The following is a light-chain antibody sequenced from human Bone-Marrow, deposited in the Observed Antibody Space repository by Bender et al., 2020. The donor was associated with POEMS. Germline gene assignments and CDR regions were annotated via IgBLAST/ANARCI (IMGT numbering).Light chain of an antibody. CDR2: QDT. Sequence: SYELTQPPSVSVSPGQTATITCSGEKLGEEYACWYQQNPGQSPVVVIYQDTKRPSGIPERFSGSTSGNTASLTISGTQTMDEADYYCQSWGSNTAVFGGGTKLTVL. CDR1: KLGEEY. J-gene: IGLJ2*01. CDR3: QSWGSNTAV. V-gene: IGLV3-1*01.